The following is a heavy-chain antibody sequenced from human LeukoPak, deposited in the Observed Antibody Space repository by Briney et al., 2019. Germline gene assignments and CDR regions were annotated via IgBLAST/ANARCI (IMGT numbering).Heavy chain of an antibody. D-gene: IGHD3-10*01. Sequence: PGGSLRLSCAASGITFTTYVMSWVRQAPGKGLEWVSAISDGGGSTYYADSVKGRFTISRDNSKNTLYLQMNSLRAEDTAVYYCAKVLSGTLTFDHWGQGTLVTVSS. J-gene: IGHJ4*02. V-gene: IGHV3-23*01. CDR3: AKVLSGTLTFDH. CDR1: GITFTTYV. CDR2: ISDGGGST.